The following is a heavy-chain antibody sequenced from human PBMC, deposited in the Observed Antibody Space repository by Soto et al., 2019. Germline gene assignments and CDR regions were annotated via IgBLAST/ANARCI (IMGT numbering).Heavy chain of an antibody. CDR1: GFTFNKNR. D-gene: IGHD3-16*01. Sequence: EVQLVESGGGLVKPGGSLRLSCVGSGFTFNKNRMNWVRQAPGEGLECVARVNQVGSDKSYVDSVKGRFTISRDNAKNSLYLQMNSLRAEDTAVYYCAGGHGYWGQGTLVTVSS. V-gene: IGHV3-7*01. CDR2: VNQVGSDK. J-gene: IGHJ4*02. CDR3: AGGHGY.